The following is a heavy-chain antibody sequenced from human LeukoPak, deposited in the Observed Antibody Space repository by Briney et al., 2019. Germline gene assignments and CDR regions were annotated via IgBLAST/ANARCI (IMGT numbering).Heavy chain of an antibody. D-gene: IGHD4-17*01. CDR3: ARDMSSMTTVTTYFDY. CDR1: GFTFNTYS. V-gene: IGHV3-21*01. Sequence: GGSLRLSCAASGFTFNTYSMNWVRQAPGKGLEWVSSISSGSSYIYYADSVKGRFTISRDNAKNSLYLQMNSLRAEDTAVYYCARDMSSMTTVTTYFDYWGQGTLVTVSS. J-gene: IGHJ4*02. CDR2: ISSGSSYI.